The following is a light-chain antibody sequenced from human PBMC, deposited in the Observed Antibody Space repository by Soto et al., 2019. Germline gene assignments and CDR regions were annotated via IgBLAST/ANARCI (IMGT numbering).Light chain of an antibody. V-gene: IGKV1-5*03. CDR3: QQYNSYSPLT. CDR1: QSISSW. CDR2: KAS. J-gene: IGKJ4*01. Sequence: DIQMTQSPSTLSASVGDRVTITCRASQSISSWLAWYQQKPGKAPNLLIFKASSLESGVPSRFSGSRSGTEFTLTISSLQPDDYATYYCQQYNSYSPLTFGGGTKVDIK.